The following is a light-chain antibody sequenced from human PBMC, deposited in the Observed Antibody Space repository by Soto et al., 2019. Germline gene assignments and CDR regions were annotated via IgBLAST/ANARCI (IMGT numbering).Light chain of an antibody. J-gene: IGKJ1*01. CDR1: QSISSW. Sequence: DIQMTQSPSTLSASVGDRVTITCRASQSISSWLAWYQQKPGKAPKLLIYDASSLESGVPSRFSGSGSGTEFTLTISSLQPDDFATYYCKQYNSWWTFGQGTKVEIK. CDR3: KQYNSWWT. V-gene: IGKV1-5*01. CDR2: DAS.